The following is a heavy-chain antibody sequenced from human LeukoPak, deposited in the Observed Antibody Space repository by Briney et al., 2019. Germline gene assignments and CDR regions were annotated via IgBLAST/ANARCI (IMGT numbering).Heavy chain of an antibody. V-gene: IGHV1-24*01. Sequence: GASVKVSCKVAGYTLTELSMDWVRQAPGKGLEWMGGFDPEDGETIYAQKFQGRVTMTEDTSTDTAYMELSSLRSEDTAVYYCATNQLDLRFLRFRFDYWGQGTLVTVSS. CDR1: GYTLTELS. D-gene: IGHD3-3*01. CDR2: FDPEDGET. J-gene: IGHJ4*02. CDR3: ATNQLDLRFLRFRFDY.